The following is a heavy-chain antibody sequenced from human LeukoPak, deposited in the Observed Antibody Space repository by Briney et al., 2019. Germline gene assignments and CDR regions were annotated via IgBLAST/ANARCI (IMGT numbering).Heavy chain of an antibody. CDR3: ARGGGYSYGPFDY. CDR2: INSDGSST. CDR1: GFTFSSYW. J-gene: IGHJ4*02. V-gene: IGHV3-74*01. D-gene: IGHD5-18*01. Sequence: GGSLRLSCGASGFTFSSYWMNWVRHAPGKGLVWVSRINSDGSSTSYADSVKGRFTISRDNAKNTLYLQMNSLRAEDTAVYYCARGGGYSYGPFDYWGQGTLVTVSS.